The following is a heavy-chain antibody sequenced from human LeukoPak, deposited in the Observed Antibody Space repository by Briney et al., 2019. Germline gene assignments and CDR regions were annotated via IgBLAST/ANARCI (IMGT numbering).Heavy chain of an antibody. CDR2: INHSGST. D-gene: IGHD2-2*01. J-gene: IGHJ4*02. CDR3: ARGRSYCSSTSCYRGMGFDY. CDR1: GGSFSGYY. Sequence: SETLSLTCAVYGGSFSGYYWSWIRQPPGKGLEWIGEINHSGSTNYNPSLKSRVTISVDTSKNQFSLKLSSVTAADTAVYYCARGRSYCSSTSCYRGMGFDYWGQGTLVTVSS. V-gene: IGHV4-34*01.